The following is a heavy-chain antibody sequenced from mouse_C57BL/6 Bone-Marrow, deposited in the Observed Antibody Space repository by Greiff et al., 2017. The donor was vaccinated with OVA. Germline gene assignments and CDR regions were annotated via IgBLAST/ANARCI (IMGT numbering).Heavy chain of an antibody. V-gene: IGHV1-55*01. CDR1: GYTFTSYW. Sequence: QVQLQQPGAELVKPGASVKMSCKASGYTFTSYWITWVKQRPGQGLEWIGDIYPGSGSTNYNEKFKSKATLTVETSSSTAYMQLSSLTSEDSAVYYCARDLLWLTSYWYFDVWGTGTTVTVSS. CDR3: ARDLLWLTSYWYFDV. J-gene: IGHJ1*03. D-gene: IGHD2-2*01. CDR2: IYPGSGST.